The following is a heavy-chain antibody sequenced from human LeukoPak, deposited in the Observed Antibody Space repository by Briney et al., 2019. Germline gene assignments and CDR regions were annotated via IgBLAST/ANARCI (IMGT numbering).Heavy chain of an antibody. Sequence: SETLSLTCAVSGGSISTSNWWSWVRQPPGKGLEWIGEIYHSGTTNYNPSLKSRVTISVDKSKNQISLNLNSVTAADTAVYYCARGGCSGGFDWFDPWGQGTQVTVSS. D-gene: IGHD2-15*01. CDR1: GGSISTSNW. CDR3: ARGGCSGGFDWFDP. CDR2: IYHSGTT. J-gene: IGHJ5*02. V-gene: IGHV4-4*02.